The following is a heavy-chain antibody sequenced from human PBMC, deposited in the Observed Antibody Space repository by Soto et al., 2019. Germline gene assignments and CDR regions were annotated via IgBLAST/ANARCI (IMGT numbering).Heavy chain of an antibody. D-gene: IGHD6-13*01. CDR2: IDPSDSYT. J-gene: IGHJ6*02. V-gene: IGHV5-10-1*01. CDR3: ARPGIAAADYYGMDV. CDR1: GYSFTSYW. Sequence: GESLKISCKGSGYSFTSYWISWVRQMPGKVLEWMGRIDPSDSYTNYSPSFQGHVTISADKSISTAYLQWSSLKASDTAMYYCARPGIAAADYYGMDVWGQGTTVTVSS.